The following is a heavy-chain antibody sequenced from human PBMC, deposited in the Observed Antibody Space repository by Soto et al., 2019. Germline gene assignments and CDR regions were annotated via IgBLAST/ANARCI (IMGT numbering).Heavy chain of an antibody. CDR3: TRGIKGGLDP. J-gene: IGHJ5*02. V-gene: IGHV3-30-3*01. CDR1: GFRFSDYD. CDR2: ITHDGTNT. Sequence: QVQLVESGGGVVQPGRSLRLSCAASGFRFSDYDIHWVRQAPGKGLEWVTVITHDGTNTYYAGSVKGRFTISRDNYKNTVYLQMNSLSPEDTAMYYCTRGIKGGLDPWGQGTLVTVSS.